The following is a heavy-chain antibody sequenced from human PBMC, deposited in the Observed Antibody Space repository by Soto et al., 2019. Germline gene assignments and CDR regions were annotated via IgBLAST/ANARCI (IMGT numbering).Heavy chain of an antibody. CDR1: GFTFSSYA. D-gene: IGHD2-2*01. CDR2: ISGSGGST. J-gene: IGHJ3*02. CDR3: AKDFVVPAARHHDAFDI. V-gene: IGHV3-23*01. Sequence: PGGSLRLSCAASGFTFSSYAMSWVRQAPGKGLEWVSAISGSGGSTYYADSVKGRFTISRDNSKNTLYLQMNSLRAEDTAVYYCAKDFVVPAARHHDAFDIWGQGTMVTVSS.